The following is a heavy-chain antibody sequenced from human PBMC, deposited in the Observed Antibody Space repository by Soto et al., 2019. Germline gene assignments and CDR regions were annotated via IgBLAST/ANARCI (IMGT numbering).Heavy chain of an antibody. J-gene: IGHJ1*01. D-gene: IGHD3-9*01. CDR3: ARAATYYDILTGYYNLSYFQH. CDR2: IYYSGST. V-gene: IGHV4-30-4*01. CDR1: GGSISSGDYY. Sequence: SETLSLTCTVSGGSISSGDYYWSWIRQPPGKGLEWIGYIYYSGSTYYNPSLKSRVTISVDTSKNQFSLELSSVTAADTAVYYCARAATYYDILTGYYNLSYFQHWGQGTLVTVSS.